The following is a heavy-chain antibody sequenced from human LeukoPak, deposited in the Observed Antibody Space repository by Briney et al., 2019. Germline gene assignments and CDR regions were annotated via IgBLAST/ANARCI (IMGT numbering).Heavy chain of an antibody. V-gene: IGHV3-23*01. CDR1: GFTFSSYA. J-gene: IGHJ4*02. CDR3: AKVGYCSGGSCYPPEADY. D-gene: IGHD2-15*01. Sequence: GGSLRLSCAASGFTFSSYAMSWVRQAPGKGLEWVSAISGSGGSTYYADSVKGRFTISRDNSKNTLYLQMNSLRAEDTAVYYCAKVGYCSGGSCYPPEADYWGQGTLVTVSS. CDR2: ISGSGGST.